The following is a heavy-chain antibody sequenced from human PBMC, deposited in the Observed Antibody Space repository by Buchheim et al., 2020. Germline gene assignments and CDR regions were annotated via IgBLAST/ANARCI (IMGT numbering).Heavy chain of an antibody. CDR3: ARGITGTTGWFDP. CDR1: GGSFSGYY. D-gene: IGHD1-7*01. CDR2: INHSGST. V-gene: IGHV4-34*01. J-gene: IGHJ5*02. Sequence: QVQLQQWGAGLLKPSETLSLTCAVYGGSFSGYYWSWIRQPPGKGLEWIGEINHSGSTNYNPSLKSRVTMSVDTSKNQFSLKLSSVTAADTAVYYCARGITGTTGWFDPWGQGTL.